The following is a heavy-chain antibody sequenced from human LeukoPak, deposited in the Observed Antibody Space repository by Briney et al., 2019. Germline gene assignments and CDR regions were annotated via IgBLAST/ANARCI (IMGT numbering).Heavy chain of an antibody. D-gene: IGHD2-21*01. J-gene: IGHJ2*01. CDR3: ARDSYSLHWYFDL. CDR2: IYYSGST. CDR1: GGSISSYY. Sequence: SETLSLTCTVSGGSISSYYWSWIRQPPGKGLEWIGYIYYSGSTNYNPSLKSRVTISVDTSKNQFSLKLSSVTAADTAVYYCARDSYSLHWYFDLWGRGTLVTVSS. V-gene: IGHV4-59*01.